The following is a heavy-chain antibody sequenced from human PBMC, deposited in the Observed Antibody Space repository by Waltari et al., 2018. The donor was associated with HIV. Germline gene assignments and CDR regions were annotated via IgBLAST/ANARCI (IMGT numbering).Heavy chain of an antibody. D-gene: IGHD3-9*01. CDR1: GGSIRSSSYY. V-gene: IGHV4-39*01. CDR2: IYYSGST. J-gene: IGHJ4*02. CDR3: ARMGQTDDILTGHHY. Sequence: QLHLQESGPGLVKPSETLSLTCTVSGGSIRSSSYYWGWIRQPPGKGLGWIGSIYYSGSTYDTPSLKSRVIISVDTSKNQFSVKLSSVTAADTAVYYCARMGQTDDILTGHHYWGQGTLVTVSS.